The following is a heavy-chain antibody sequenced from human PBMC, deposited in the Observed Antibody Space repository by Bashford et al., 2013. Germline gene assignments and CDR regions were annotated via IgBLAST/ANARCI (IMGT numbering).Heavy chain of an antibody. CDR2: VYYSGNT. J-gene: IGHJ3*01. V-gene: IGHV4-39*01. CDR3: VRPRGVAGTAASWAFDV. Sequence: SETLSLTCSVSGDSIRDSAYYWGWVRQSPGKGLEWIGSVYYSGNTHYNPSLRGRVAISVDTAKNQFSLRLTAVTAADTAVYYCVRPRGVAGTAASWAFDVVGPRGKVTVSS. D-gene: IGHD6-19*01. CDR1: GDSIRDSAYY.